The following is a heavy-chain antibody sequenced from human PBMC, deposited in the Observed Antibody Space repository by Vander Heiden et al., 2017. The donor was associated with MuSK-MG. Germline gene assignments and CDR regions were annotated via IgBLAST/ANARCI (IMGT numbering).Heavy chain of an antibody. CDR2: IGGSSSYL. J-gene: IGHJ6*04. V-gene: IGHV3-21*01. CDR3: ARVTIFGDYCSMDV. Sequence: EVQPVASGGGLVTPGGSLTLSCAPTGSTSGSYNMNWVRQAPERRLEWISSIGGSSSYLYSADSVKGRFTISRDSAKNSLYLQMNSLRAQDTAVYCCARVTIFGDYCSMDVWCNGTTVTVSS. CDR1: GSTSGSYN. D-gene: IGHD3-3*01.